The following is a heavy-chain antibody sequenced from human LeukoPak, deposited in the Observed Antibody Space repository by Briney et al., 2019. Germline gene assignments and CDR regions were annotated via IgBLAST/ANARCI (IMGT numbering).Heavy chain of an antibody. V-gene: IGHV1-69*05. D-gene: IGHD3-22*01. J-gene: IGHJ3*02. CDR2: IIPIFGTA. CDR3: ARDHTYYYDSSGYLLGAFDI. CDR1: GGTFSIYA. Sequence: ASVKVSCKASGGTFSIYAISWVRQAPGRGHEWMGGIIPIFGTANYAQKFQGRVTITTDQATSTAYMELSSLRSEDTAVYYCARDHTYYYDSSGYLLGAFDIWGKGTMVTVSS.